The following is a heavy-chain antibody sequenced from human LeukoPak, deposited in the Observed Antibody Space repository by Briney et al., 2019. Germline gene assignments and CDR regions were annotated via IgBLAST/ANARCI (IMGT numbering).Heavy chain of an antibody. CDR3: VRSKSGTYGWFDP. V-gene: IGHV4-30-4*01. CDR2: IYYSGST. Sequence: SQTLSLTCTVSGGSISSGDYYWSWIRQPPGKGLEWIGYIYYSGSTYYNPSLKSRVTIPVDTSKNQFSLKVSSVAAADTAVYYCVRSKSGTYGWFDPWGQGTLVTVSS. CDR1: GGSISSGDYY. D-gene: IGHD4-17*01. J-gene: IGHJ5*02.